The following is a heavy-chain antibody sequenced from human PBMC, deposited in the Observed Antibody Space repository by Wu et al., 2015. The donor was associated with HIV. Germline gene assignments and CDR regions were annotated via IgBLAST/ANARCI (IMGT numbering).Heavy chain of an antibody. J-gene: IGHJ4*02. Sequence: QVQLVQSGAEVKKPGASVKVSCKASGYTFTSYGISWVRQAPGQGLEWMGWINPNSGGTNYAQKFQGRVTMTRDTSISTAYMELSRLRSDDTAVYYCARAERSGSYWGYYFDYWGQGTLVTVSS. D-gene: IGHD1-26*01. CDR1: GYTFTSYG. V-gene: IGHV1-2*02. CDR3: ARAERSGSYWGYYFDY. CDR2: INPNSGGT.